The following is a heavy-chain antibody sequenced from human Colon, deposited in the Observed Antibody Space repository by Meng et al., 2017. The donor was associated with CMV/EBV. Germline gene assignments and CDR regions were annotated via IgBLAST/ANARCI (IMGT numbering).Heavy chain of an antibody. D-gene: IGHD1-26*01. V-gene: IGHV4-59*01. J-gene: IGHJ3*02. CDR3: ARVNGIVGAIDAFDI. CDR1: GGSITQNY. Sequence: SETLSLTCAVSGGSITQNYWSWIRQAPGKGLEWIGYSYYSGSTNYNPSLKSRVTISVDTSKNQFSLRLTSVTAADTAVYYCARVNGIVGAIDAFDIWGQGTMVTVSS. CDR2: SYYSGST.